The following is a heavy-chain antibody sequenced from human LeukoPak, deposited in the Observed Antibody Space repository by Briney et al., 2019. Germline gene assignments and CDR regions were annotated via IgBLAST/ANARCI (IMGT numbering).Heavy chain of an antibody. Sequence: PGGSLRLSCAASGLTFSNYAMTWVRQAPGKGLEWVSGISDSGSSTYYADSVKGRFTISRDNSKNTLYLQMNSLRAEDTAVYYCAKSLSGGGYYFEYWGQGTLVTVSS. CDR1: GLTFSNYA. CDR3: AKSLSGGGYYFEY. V-gene: IGHV3-23*01. J-gene: IGHJ4*02. CDR2: ISDSGSST. D-gene: IGHD3-10*01.